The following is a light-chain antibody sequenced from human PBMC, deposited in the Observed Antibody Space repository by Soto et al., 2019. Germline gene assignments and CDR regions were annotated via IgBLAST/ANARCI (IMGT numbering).Light chain of an antibody. J-gene: IGKJ1*01. Sequence: EIVMTQSPATLSVSPGETATLSCRASQSISNNLAWYQHKPGQAPRLLIYGASTRATNIPGRFSGRGSGTEFTLTISSLQSEDCAVYYCQQYKNWPPWTFGLGTKVEIK. CDR2: GAS. CDR3: QQYKNWPPWT. CDR1: QSISNN. V-gene: IGKV3-15*01.